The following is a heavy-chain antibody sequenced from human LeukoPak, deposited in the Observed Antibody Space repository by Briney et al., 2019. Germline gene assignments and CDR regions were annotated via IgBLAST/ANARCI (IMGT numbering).Heavy chain of an antibody. Sequence: GGSLRLSCAASGFTFSGYAMTWVRQAPGKGLEWVSTISGSAGSTYYADSVKGRFTISRDNSKNTLYLQMNSLRAEDTAVYYCARALTVNLDYWGQGTLVTVSS. D-gene: IGHD4-11*01. CDR2: ISGSAGST. CDR3: ARALTVNLDY. V-gene: IGHV3-23*01. J-gene: IGHJ4*02. CDR1: GFTFSGYA.